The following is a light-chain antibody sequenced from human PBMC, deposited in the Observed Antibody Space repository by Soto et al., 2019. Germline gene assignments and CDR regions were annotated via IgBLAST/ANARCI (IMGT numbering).Light chain of an antibody. V-gene: IGKV3-11*01. CDR3: QQRSNWPRWT. CDR2: DAS. Sequence: EIVLTQSPATLSLSPGERATLSCRASQSVSSYLAWYQQKPGQAPRLLIYDASNRATGIPARFSGSGSETDFTLTISSLEPEDFAVYYCQQRSNWPRWTFGQGTKVEIK. J-gene: IGKJ1*01. CDR1: QSVSSY.